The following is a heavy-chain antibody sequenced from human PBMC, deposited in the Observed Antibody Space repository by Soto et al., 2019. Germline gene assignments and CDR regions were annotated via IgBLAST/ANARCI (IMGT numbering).Heavy chain of an antibody. CDR1: GFTFSTYA. CDR3: AKDRYGDYGGIDY. Sequence: EVPLLESGGGLVQPGGSLRLSCAASGFTFSTYAMIWVRQAPGEGLEWVSVITGSGGSTYYADSVKGRFTISRDTSKNTLFLQMNSLRAEDTAVYYCAKDRYGDYGGIDYWGQGTMVTVSS. CDR2: ITGSGGST. J-gene: IGHJ4*02. V-gene: IGHV3-23*01. D-gene: IGHD4-17*01.